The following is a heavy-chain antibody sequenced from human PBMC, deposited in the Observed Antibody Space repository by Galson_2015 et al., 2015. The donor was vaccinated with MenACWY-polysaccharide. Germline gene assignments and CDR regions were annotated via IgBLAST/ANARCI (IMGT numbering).Heavy chain of an antibody. Sequence: SLRLSCAASGFTFSTYTMHWVRQAPGKGLEWVAVISNDGSNKYYADSVKGRFTISRDNSKNTLYLPMNSLRAEDTAVYYCARGGSTYYYGSGTYYKFDSWGQGTLVTVSS. CDR3: ARGGSTYYYGSGTYYKFDS. J-gene: IGHJ4*02. V-gene: IGHV3-30-3*01. CDR1: GFTFSTYT. D-gene: IGHD3-10*01. CDR2: ISNDGSNK.